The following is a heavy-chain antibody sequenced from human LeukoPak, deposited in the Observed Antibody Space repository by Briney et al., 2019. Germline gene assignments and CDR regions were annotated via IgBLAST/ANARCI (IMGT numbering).Heavy chain of an antibody. Sequence: SETLSLTCAVYGGSFSGYYWSWIRQPPGKGLEWIGEINHSGSTNYNPSLKSRVTISVDTSKNQFSLKLSSVTAADTAVYYCARVEDSSSSGFDYWGQGTLVTASS. V-gene: IGHV4-34*01. CDR3: ARVEDSSSSGFDY. CDR2: INHSGST. D-gene: IGHD6-6*01. CDR1: GGSFSGYY. J-gene: IGHJ4*02.